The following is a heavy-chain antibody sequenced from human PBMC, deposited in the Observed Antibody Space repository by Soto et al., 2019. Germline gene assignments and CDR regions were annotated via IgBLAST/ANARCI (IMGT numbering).Heavy chain of an antibody. J-gene: IGHJ6*02. CDR2: IWYDGSNK. CDR3: ARDTGSGFYFFYYYGMDV. V-gene: IGHV3-33*01. CDR1: GFTFSSYG. Sequence: QVQLVESGGGVVQPGRSLRLSCAASGFTFSSYGMHWVRQAPGKGLEWVAVIWYDGSNKYYADSVKGRFTISRDNSKNTLYLQMNSLRAEDTAVYYCARDTGSGFYFFYYYGMDVWGQGTTVTVSS. D-gene: IGHD3-22*01.